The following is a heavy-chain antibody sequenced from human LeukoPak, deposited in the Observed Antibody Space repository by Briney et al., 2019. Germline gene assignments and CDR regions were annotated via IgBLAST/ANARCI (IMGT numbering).Heavy chain of an antibody. CDR2: ISSSSSTI. Sequence: GGSLRLSCAASGFTFSSYSMNWVRQAPGKGLEWVSYISSSSSTIYYADSVKGRFTISRDNAKNSLFLQMNSLRDEDTAVYYCARGGSGYGDYYYFYAMDVWGQGTTVTVSS. CDR1: GFTFSSYS. D-gene: IGHD3-22*01. CDR3: ARGGSGYGDYYYFYAMDV. V-gene: IGHV3-48*02. J-gene: IGHJ6*02.